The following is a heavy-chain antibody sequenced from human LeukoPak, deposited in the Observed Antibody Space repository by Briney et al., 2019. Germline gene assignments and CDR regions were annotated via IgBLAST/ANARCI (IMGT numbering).Heavy chain of an antibody. Sequence: PSETLSLTCTVSGGSIKSYYWSWIRQPPGKGLEWIGYIYYSGSTNYNPSLKSRVTISVDTSENQFSLNLSSVTAADTAVYYCARADGRLATDVDYWGQGTLVTVSS. J-gene: IGHJ4*02. V-gene: IGHV4-59*01. CDR2: IYYSGST. D-gene: IGHD5-12*01. CDR1: GGSIKSYY. CDR3: ARADGRLATDVDY.